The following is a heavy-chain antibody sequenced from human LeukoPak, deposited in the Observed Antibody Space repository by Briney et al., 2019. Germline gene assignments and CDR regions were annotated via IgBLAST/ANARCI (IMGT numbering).Heavy chain of an antibody. J-gene: IGHJ4*02. V-gene: IGHV4-30-2*02. CDR3: ARTNDYGDTGTN. CDR1: GGSISNNHYY. D-gene: IGHD4-17*01. Sequence: SQTLSLTCTVSGGSISNNHYYWTWIRQPPGKGLEWIGYIYHSGSTYYNPPLKSRVTISVDTSKNQFSLKLSSVTAADTAVYYCARTNDYGDTGTNWGQGTLVTVSS. CDR2: IYHSGST.